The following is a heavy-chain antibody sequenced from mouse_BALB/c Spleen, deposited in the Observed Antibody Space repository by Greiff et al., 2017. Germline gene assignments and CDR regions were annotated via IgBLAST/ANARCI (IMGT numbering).Heavy chain of an antibody. CDR3: ARGGNYYGSSAWFAY. CDR2: ISSGSSTI. J-gene: IGHJ3*01. V-gene: IGHV5-17*02. CDR1: GFTFSSFG. D-gene: IGHD1-1*01. Sequence: EVQGVESGGGLVQPGGSRKLSCAASGFTFSSFGMHWVRQAPEKGLEWVAYISSGSSTIYYADTVKGRFTISRDNPKNTLFLQMTSLRSEDTAMYYCARGGNYYGSSAWFAYWGQGTLVTVSA.